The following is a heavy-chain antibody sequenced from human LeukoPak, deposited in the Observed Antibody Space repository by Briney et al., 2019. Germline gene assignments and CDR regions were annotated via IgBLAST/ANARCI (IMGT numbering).Heavy chain of an antibody. V-gene: IGHV4-38-2*02. CDR1: GYSISTLSN. J-gene: IGHJ4*02. CDR3: AREKALMDHYDFSGYDWEY. D-gene: IGHD3-22*01. Sequence: TSETLSLTCTVSGYSISTLSNWGWIRQSPGKGLEWLASIYHGGSTYYNPSLRGRVTISMDTSKNQISLTLTSVTAADTAVYYCAREKALMDHYDFSGYDWEYWGQGSLVIVSS. CDR2: IYHGGST.